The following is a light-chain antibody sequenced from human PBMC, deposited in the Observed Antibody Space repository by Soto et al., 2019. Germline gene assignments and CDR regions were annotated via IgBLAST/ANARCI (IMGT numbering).Light chain of an antibody. CDR3: QQYNNWPRT. CDR2: GAS. CDR1: QSVSSD. J-gene: IGKJ1*01. V-gene: IGKV3-15*01. Sequence: EIVITQSPATLSVSPGERATLSCRASQSVSSDLAWYRQKPGQAPRLLIYGASTRATGIPARFSGSGSGTEFTLTINNLQSGDFAVYYCQQYNNWPRTFGQGTKV.